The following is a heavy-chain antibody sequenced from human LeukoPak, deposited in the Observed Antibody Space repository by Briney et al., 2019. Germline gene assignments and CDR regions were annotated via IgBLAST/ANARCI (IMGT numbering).Heavy chain of an antibody. V-gene: IGHV1-8*02. J-gene: IGHJ5*02. CDR3: ARGLRQWLAPLRWFDP. Sequence: ASVKVSCKASGYTFTSYGISWVRQATGQGLEWMGWMNPNSGNTGYAQKFQGRVTMTRNTSISTAYMELSSLRSEDTAVYYCARGLRQWLAPLRWFDPWGQGTLVTVSS. CDR2: MNPNSGNT. D-gene: IGHD6-19*01. CDR1: GYTFTSYG.